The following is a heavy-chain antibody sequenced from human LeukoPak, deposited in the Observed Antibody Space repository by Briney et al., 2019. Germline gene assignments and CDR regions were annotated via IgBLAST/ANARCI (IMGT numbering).Heavy chain of an antibody. V-gene: IGHV3-53*01. CDR3: AREVVSIPSYFDS. CDR2: FYRGDST. J-gene: IGHJ4*02. CDR1: GFSVSSSY. D-gene: IGHD2-21*01. Sequence: GGSLRLSCAASGFSVSSSYMYWVRQAPGKGLEWVSFFYRGDSTYYAESVRGRFTISRDNSKYTLYLLMNSLIPEDTAVYYCAREVVSIPSYFDSWGQGTLVTVSS.